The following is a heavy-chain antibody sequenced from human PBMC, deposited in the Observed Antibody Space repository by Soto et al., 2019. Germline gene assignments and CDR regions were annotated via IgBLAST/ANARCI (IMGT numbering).Heavy chain of an antibody. CDR2: ISANDVGT. Sequence: PGESLKISCEASGFTLRNYAMTWVRQAPGKGLEWVSLISANDVGTYYAESVKTRFTISTDQSRNTVYLQMDSLRADDTDIYYCEKAKNDYNWDNRPPFDYWGQGTLVTVSS. CDR3: EKAKNDYNWDNRPPFDY. CDR1: GFTLRNYA. J-gene: IGHJ4*02. V-gene: IGHV3-23*01. D-gene: IGHD1-20*01.